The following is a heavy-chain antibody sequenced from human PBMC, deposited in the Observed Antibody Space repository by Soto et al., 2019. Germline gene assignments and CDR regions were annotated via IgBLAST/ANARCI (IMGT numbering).Heavy chain of an antibody. CDR1: GGTFSSYA. V-gene: IGHV1-69*13. Sequence: SVKVSCKASGGTFSSYAISWVRQAPGQGLEWMGGIIPIFGTANYAQKFQGRVTITADESTSTAYMELSSLRSEDTAVYYCARFVAARHHYYYGMDVWGQGTTVTSP. D-gene: IGHD6-6*01. CDR3: ARFVAARHHYYYGMDV. J-gene: IGHJ6*02. CDR2: IIPIFGTA.